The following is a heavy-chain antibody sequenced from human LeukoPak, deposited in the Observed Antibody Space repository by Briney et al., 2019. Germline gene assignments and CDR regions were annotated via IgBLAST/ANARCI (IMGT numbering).Heavy chain of an antibody. J-gene: IGHJ4*02. CDR2: IKQDGSEK. CDR1: GFTFSSYW. Sequence: PGGSLRLSCAASGFTFSSYWMSWVRQAPGKGLEWVANIKQDGSEKYYVDSVKGRFTISRDNAKNSLYLQMNSLRAEDTAVYYCAREHDYGDDVTEYYFDYWGQGTLVTVSS. CDR3: AREHDYGDDVTEYYFDY. V-gene: IGHV3-7*03. D-gene: IGHD4-17*01.